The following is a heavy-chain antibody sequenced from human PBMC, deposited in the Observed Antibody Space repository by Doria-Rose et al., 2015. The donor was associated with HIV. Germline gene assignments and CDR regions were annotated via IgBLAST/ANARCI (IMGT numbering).Heavy chain of an antibody. CDR2: IFSDDER. CDR3: ARRKSSRWYHKYYFDF. Sequence: QVQLVQSGPVLVKPTETLTLTCTVSGVSLSSPGMGVSWIRQPPGKALEWLANIFSDDERSYKTSLKSRITISRGTSKSQVVLTMTDMDPVDTATYYCARRKSSRWYHKYYFDFWGQGTLVIVSA. D-gene: IGHD6-13*01. V-gene: IGHV2-26*01. J-gene: IGHJ4*02. CDR1: GVSLSSPGMG.